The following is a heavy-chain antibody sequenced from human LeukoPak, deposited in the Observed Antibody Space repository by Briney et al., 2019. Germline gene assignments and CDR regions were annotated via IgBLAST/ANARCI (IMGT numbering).Heavy chain of an antibody. CDR1: GFTFDDYA. J-gene: IGHJ4*02. CDR3: AKGGHHCSSTSCHFDY. V-gene: IGHV3-9*03. CDR2: ISWNSGSI. D-gene: IGHD2-2*01. Sequence: GGSLRLSCAASGFTFDDYAMHWVRQAPGKGLEWVSGISWNSGSIGYADSVKGRFTISRDNAKNSLYLQMNSLRAEDMALYYCAKGGHHCSSTSCHFDYWGQGTLVTVSS.